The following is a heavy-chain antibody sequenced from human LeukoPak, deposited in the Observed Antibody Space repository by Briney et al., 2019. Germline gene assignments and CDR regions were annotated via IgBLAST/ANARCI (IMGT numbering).Heavy chain of an antibody. J-gene: IGHJ4*02. CDR2: ISAYNGNT. CDR1: GYTFTSYG. D-gene: IGHD4-17*01. Sequence: ASVKVSCKASGYTFTSYGISWVRQAPGQGLEWMGWISAYNGNTNYAQKLQGRVTMTTDTSTSTAYMELRSLRSDDTAVYYCARGPPYDYADYAPVYWGQGTLVTVSS. V-gene: IGHV1-18*04. CDR3: ARGPPYDYADYAPVY.